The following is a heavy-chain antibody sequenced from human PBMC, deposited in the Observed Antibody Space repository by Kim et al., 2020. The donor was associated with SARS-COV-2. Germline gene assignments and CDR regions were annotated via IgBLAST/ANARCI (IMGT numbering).Heavy chain of an antibody. CDR3: AREVVVVAATRGNWFDP. Sequence: SETLSLTCTVSGGSISSSSYYWGWIRQPPGKGLEWIGSIYYSGSTYYNPSLKSRVTISVDTSKTQFSLKLSSVTAADTAVYYCAREVVVVAATRGNWFDPWGQGTLVTVSS. CDR1: GGSISSSSYY. J-gene: IGHJ5*02. CDR2: IYYSGST. V-gene: IGHV4-39*07. D-gene: IGHD2-15*01.